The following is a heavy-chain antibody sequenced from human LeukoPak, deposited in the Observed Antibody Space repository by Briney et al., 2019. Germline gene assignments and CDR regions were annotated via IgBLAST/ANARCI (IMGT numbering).Heavy chain of an antibody. V-gene: IGHV1-8*01. D-gene: IGHD2-2*01. CDR2: MNPNSGNT. Sequence: ASVKVSCKASGYTFTSYDINWVRQATGQGLEWMGWMNPNSGNTGYAQKFQGRVTMTRNTSISTAYMELSSLRSEDTAVYYCARGLIPRPRDIVVVPAAIPNNWFDPWGQGTLVTVSS. J-gene: IGHJ5*02. CDR1: GYTFTSYD. CDR3: ARGLIPRPRDIVVVPAAIPNNWFDP.